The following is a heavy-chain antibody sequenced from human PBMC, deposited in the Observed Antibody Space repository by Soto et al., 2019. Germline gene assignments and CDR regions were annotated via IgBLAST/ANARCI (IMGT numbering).Heavy chain of an antibody. J-gene: IGHJ6*02. V-gene: IGHV1-69*01. Sequence: QVQLVQSGAEVKKPGSSVKVSCKASGDTDTNYVISWVRQAPGQGLEWMGGIFPKFGTTYSAQKLQDRLTITADESTSTVYMQLSSLRLDDTAVYYWEAAMTFGKLSVVWGQGTTVTVSS. CDR3: EAAMTFGKLSVV. D-gene: IGHD3-16*02. CDR1: GDTDTNYV. CDR2: IFPKFGTT.